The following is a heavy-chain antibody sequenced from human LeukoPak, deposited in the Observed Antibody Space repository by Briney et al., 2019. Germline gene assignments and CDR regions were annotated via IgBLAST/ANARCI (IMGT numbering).Heavy chain of an antibody. CDR2: IYYSGST. Sequence: SETLSLTCTVSGGSISSGGYYWSWIRQHPGKGLEWIGYIYYSGSTYYNPSLKSRVTISVDTSKNQFSLKLSSVTAADTAVYYCARELSSIAARPIDYWGQGALVTVSS. V-gene: IGHV4-31*03. CDR3: ARELSSIAARPIDY. CDR1: GGSISSGGYY. J-gene: IGHJ4*02. D-gene: IGHD6-6*01.